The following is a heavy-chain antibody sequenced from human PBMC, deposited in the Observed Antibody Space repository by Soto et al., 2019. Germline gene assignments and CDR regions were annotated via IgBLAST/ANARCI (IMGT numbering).Heavy chain of an antibody. V-gene: IGHV1-69*08. J-gene: IGHJ5*02. CDR2: IIPIAGIA. CDR1: GGTFSSYI. D-gene: IGHD3-22*01. CDR3: ARDRRYHYDSGGYHHGWFDP. Sequence: QVQLVQSGAEVKKPGSSVKVSCKASGGTFSSYIISWVRQAPGEGLEWMGRIIPIAGIANYAQKFQGRVTITADRSTSTAYMQLSSLRSEDTAVYYCARDRRYHYDSGGYHHGWFDPWGQGTLVIVSS.